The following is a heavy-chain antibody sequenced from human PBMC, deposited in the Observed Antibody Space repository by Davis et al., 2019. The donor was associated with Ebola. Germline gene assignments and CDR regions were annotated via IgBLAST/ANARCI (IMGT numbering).Heavy chain of an antibody. J-gene: IGHJ4*02. CDR3: GRHQEEDGSNPKPVDC. Sequence: PSETLSLTCSVSGASIRSNYYWAWIRPPPGKGLEWIGAIHYSGITYYNPSLKSRVPISVDSSEGQFSLRVSSVTAADTAVYYCGRHQEEDGSNPKPVDCWGQGTLVVVSS. CDR1: GASIRSNYY. CDR2: IHYSGIT. V-gene: IGHV4-39*01.